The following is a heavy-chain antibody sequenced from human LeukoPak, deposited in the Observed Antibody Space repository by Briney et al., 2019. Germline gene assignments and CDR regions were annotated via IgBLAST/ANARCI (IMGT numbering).Heavy chain of an antibody. J-gene: IGHJ4*02. Sequence: GGSLRLSCAASGFTFSSYSMNWVRQAPGKGLEWVSSISSSSTYIYYAASVKGRFTISRDNAKNSLYLQMNSLRAEDTAVYYCAREYYDSSGYPFVHLFDYWGQGTLVTVSS. CDR1: GFTFSSYS. CDR2: ISSSSTYI. V-gene: IGHV3-21*01. D-gene: IGHD3-22*01. CDR3: AREYYDSSGYPFVHLFDY.